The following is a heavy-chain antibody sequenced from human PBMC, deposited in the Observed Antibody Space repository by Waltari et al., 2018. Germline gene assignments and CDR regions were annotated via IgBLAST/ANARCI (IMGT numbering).Heavy chain of an antibody. CDR3: AREHYGILTGYRGGFDY. D-gene: IGHD3-9*01. J-gene: IGHJ4*02. Sequence: EVQLVESGGTLVQPGGSLRISCAASGFTFSDYEMNWVRQAPGKGLEWLTFIGSSDSTKYYADSGKGRFSISRDNGNNSVYLQMNSLRVEDTAVYYCAREHYGILTGYRGGFDYWGRGTLVTVSS. CDR2: IGSSDSTK. CDR1: GFTFSDYE. V-gene: IGHV3-48*03.